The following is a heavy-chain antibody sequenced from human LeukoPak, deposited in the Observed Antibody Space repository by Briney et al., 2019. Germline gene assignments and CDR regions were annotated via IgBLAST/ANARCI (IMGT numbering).Heavy chain of an antibody. CDR1: GFILSNHW. V-gene: IGHV3-7*03. J-gene: IGHJ4*02. D-gene: IGHD3-3*01. Sequence: GGTLRLSCGASGFILSNHWMTWVRHAPGKGPEWVANMNKDGSEKYYVDSVKGRFTISRDNAKNSLYLQMNSLRAEDTAVYYCAREFLSYYDFWSGYYNDYWAREPWSPSPQ. CDR2: MNKDGSEK. CDR3: AREFLSYYDFWSGYYNDY.